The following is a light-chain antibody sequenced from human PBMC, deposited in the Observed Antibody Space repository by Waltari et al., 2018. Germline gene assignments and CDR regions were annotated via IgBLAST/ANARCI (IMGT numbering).Light chain of an antibody. J-gene: IGLJ3*02. CDR2: GKD. V-gene: IGLV3-19*01. CDR1: TLTTSY. CDR3: SSRNGRANEVV. Sequence: SSELTQDPAVSVALGQTIRFTCQGDTLTTSYASWYQVKPGQAPVLVMYGKDKRPSGIPDRISGYSSGTTSTLTITGAQAEDEADYYCSSRNGRANEVVFAGGTKVTAL.